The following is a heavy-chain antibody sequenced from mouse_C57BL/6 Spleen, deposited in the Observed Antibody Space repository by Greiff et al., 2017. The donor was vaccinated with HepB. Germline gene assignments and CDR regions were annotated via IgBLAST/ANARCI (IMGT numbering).Heavy chain of an antibody. CDR2: ISSGSSTI. CDR1: GFTFSDYG. J-gene: IGHJ1*03. CDR3: ARRPITTVVAKDCYFDV. Sequence: EVMLVESGGGLVKPGGSLKLSCAASGFTFSDYGMHWVRQAPEKGLEWVAYISSGSSTIYYADTVKGRFTISRDNAKNTLFLQMTSLRSEDTAMYYCARRPITTVVAKDCYFDVWGTGTTVTVSS. D-gene: IGHD1-1*01. V-gene: IGHV5-17*01.